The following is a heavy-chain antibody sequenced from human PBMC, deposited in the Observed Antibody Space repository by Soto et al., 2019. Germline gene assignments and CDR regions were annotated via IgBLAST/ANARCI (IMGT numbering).Heavy chain of an antibody. CDR1: GFSLSTSGVG. D-gene: IGHD5-18*01. Sequence: QITLKESGPTLVKPTQTLTLTCTFSGFSLSTSGVGVGWIRQPQGKDLEWLALIYWDDDKLYSPSLKSRLTVTKDSSKSQLVPTITHMDTVDTATYYCAHTAMALYYFDYCGQGTLVTDSS. CDR3: AHTAMALYYFDY. J-gene: IGHJ4*02. CDR2: IYWDDDK. V-gene: IGHV2-5*02.